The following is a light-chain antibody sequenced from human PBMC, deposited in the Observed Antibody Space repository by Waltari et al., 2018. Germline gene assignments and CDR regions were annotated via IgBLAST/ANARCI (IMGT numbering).Light chain of an antibody. CDR2: CAS. CDR3: QQYFDIPT. CDR1: QTLFRSSDTRNH. J-gene: IGKJ4*01. Sequence: DIVMTQSPDSLAVSLGERATINCKSSQTLFRSSDTRNHLAWYQQRPGQPSKLLIYCASTRESGVPDRFSGGGSGTDFTLTISSLQAEDVAVYYCQQYFDIPTFGGGTKVEIK. V-gene: IGKV4-1*01.